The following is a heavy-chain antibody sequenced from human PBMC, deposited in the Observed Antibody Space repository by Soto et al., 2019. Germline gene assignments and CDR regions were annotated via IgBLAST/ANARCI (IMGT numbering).Heavy chain of an antibody. CDR2: IYPGASDI. D-gene: IGHD3-10*01. V-gene: IGHV5-51*01. CDR1: GYTFIYFW. CDR3: ARQWTSRGSDYATFDF. Sequence: GESLKISCQASGYTFIYFWVAWVRQVPGKGLEWMGVIYPGASDIRYSSSFEGHVTISADKSTNTAYLQWSSLEAADTAIYYCARQWTSRGSDYATFDFWGPGTLVTVSS. J-gene: IGHJ4*02.